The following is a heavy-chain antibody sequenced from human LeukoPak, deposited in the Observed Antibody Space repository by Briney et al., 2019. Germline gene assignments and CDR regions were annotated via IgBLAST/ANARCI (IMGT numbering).Heavy chain of an antibody. Sequence: GASVKVSCKASGYTFTSYAMHWVRQAPGQRLEWMGWINAGNGNTKYSQKFQDRVTITRDTSASTAYMELSSLRSEDTAVYYCARGQWFGELYIPGNYWGQGTLVTVSS. CDR3: ARGQWFGELYIPGNY. CDR2: INAGNGNT. J-gene: IGHJ4*02. V-gene: IGHV1-3*01. CDR1: GYTFTSYA. D-gene: IGHD3-10*01.